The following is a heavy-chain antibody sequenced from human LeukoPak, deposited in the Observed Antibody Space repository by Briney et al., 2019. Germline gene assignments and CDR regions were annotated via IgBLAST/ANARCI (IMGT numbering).Heavy chain of an antibody. D-gene: IGHD4-17*01. Sequence: GGSLRLSCAASGFTFSNYGMNWVRQAPGKGLEWVSYISGSSSAIYYADSVKGRFTISRDNSQNTMYLQMNSLRAEDTAVYYCAKENDYALDYWGQGTLVTVSS. CDR2: ISGSSSAI. CDR1: GFTFSNYG. V-gene: IGHV3-48*01. CDR3: AKENDYALDY. J-gene: IGHJ4*02.